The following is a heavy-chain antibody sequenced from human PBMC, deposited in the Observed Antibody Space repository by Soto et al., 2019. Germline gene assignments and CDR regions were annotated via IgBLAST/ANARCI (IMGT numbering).Heavy chain of an antibody. CDR3: AKGTARATYYCGMDV. CDR2: ISGSGGST. Sequence: GGSLRLSCAASGFTFSSYAMSWVRQAPGKGLEWVSAISGSGGSTYYADSVKGRFTISRDNSKNTLYLQMNSLRAEDTAVYYCAKGTARATYYCGMDVWGQGTTVTVSS. CDR1: GFTFSSYA. J-gene: IGHJ6*02. D-gene: IGHD3-10*01. V-gene: IGHV3-23*01.